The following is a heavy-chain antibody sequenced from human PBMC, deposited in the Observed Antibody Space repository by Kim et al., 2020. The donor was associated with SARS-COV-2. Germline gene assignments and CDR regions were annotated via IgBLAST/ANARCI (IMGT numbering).Heavy chain of an antibody. V-gene: IGHV3-9*01. J-gene: IGHJ6*02. CDR2: ISLISGNR. Sequence: GGSLRLSCAASGFSFGNYGMHWVRQTPGRGLEWVSGISLISGNRGYADSVKGRFTISRDNAKNLLYLQMNSLRAEDTAVYFCTKDLTPGGADVWGQGTTVTVSS. CDR1: GFSFGNYG. D-gene: IGHD4-17*01. CDR3: TKDLTPGGADV.